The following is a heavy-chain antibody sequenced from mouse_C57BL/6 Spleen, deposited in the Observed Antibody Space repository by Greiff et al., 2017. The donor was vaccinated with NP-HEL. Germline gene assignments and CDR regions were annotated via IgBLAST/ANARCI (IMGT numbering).Heavy chain of an antibody. CDR1: GFTFSDYG. J-gene: IGHJ4*01. D-gene: IGHD4-1*01. CDR3: ARRAGTREGYAMDY. V-gene: IGHV5-17*01. CDR2: ISSGSSTI. Sequence: EVKLVESGGGLVKPGGSLKLSCAASGFTFSDYGMHWVRQAPEKGLEWVAYISSGSSTIYYADTVKGRFTISRDNAKNTLFLQMTSLRSEDTAMYYCARRAGTREGYAMDYWGQGTSVTVSS.